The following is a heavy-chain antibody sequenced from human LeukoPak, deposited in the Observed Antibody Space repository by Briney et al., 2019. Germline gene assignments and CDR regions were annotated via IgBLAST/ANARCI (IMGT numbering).Heavy chain of an antibody. D-gene: IGHD3-22*01. CDR3: AIMHGYYDGSGYWVQ. CDR1: GFTFSSYG. J-gene: IGHJ4*02. CDR2: ITTSGATT. Sequence: GGSLRLSCAASGFTFSSYGMSWVRQAPGKGLEWVSFITTSGATTSYADSVKGRFTISRDNPRNTLYMQMNSLRDKDTALYYCAIMHGYYDGSGYWVQWGQGTLVTVSS. V-gene: IGHV3-23*01.